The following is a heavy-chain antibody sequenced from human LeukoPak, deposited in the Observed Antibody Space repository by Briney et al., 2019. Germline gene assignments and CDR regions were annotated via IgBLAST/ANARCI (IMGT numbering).Heavy chain of an antibody. D-gene: IGHD2-2*01. CDR3: ARGSEDIVVVPAAGDAFDI. CDR1: GGSFSGYY. CDR2: INHSGST. Sequence: PSETLSLTCAVYGGSFSGYYWSWIRQPPGKGLEWIGEINHSGSTNYNPSLKSRVTISVDTSKNQFSLKLSSVTAADTAVYYCARGSEDIVVVPAAGDAFDIWGQGTMVTVSS. V-gene: IGHV4-34*01. J-gene: IGHJ3*02.